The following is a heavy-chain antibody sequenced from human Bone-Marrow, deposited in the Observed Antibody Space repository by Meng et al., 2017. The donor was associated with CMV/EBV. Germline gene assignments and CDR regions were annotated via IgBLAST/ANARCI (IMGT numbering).Heavy chain of an antibody. CDR2: INPNSGGT. Sequence: ASVKVSCKASGYTFNGYYMHWVRQAPGQGLEWMGWINPNSGGTNYAQKFQGRVTMTRDTSISTAYMELSRLRSDDTAVYYCARSRKGERGSYFDYWGQGTLVTVSS. CDR3: ARSRKGERGSYFDY. J-gene: IGHJ4*02. D-gene: IGHD1-26*01. CDR1: GYTFNGYY. V-gene: IGHV1-2*02.